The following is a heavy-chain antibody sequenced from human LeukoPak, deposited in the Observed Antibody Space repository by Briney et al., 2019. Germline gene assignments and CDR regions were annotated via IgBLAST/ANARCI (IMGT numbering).Heavy chain of an antibody. V-gene: IGHV4-30-4*01. CDR3: ARAADTFGMDV. Sequence: SETLSLTCTVSGGSISSGDYYWSWIRQPPGKGLEWIGYIYYSGSTYYNPSLKSRVTISVDTSKNQFSLKLSSVTAADTAVYYCARAADTFGMDVWGQGTTVTVSS. CDR2: IYYSGST. CDR1: GGSISSGDYY. D-gene: IGHD3-16*01. J-gene: IGHJ6*02.